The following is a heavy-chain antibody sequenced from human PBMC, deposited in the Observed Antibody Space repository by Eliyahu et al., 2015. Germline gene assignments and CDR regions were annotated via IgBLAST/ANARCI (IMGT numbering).Heavy chain of an antibody. Sequence: QVQLVESGGGVVQPGGSLRLSCAASGFTFSSYGMHWVRQAPGKGLEGVGFIRGDGSNKYYADSVKGRFTISRDNSKNTLYLQMNSLRAEDTAVYYCAKAYSQQQLERVFDYWGQGTLVTVSS. CDR3: AKAYSQQQLERVFDY. D-gene: IGHD6-13*01. V-gene: IGHV3-30*02. CDR2: IRGDGSNK. J-gene: IGHJ4*02. CDR1: GFTFSSYG.